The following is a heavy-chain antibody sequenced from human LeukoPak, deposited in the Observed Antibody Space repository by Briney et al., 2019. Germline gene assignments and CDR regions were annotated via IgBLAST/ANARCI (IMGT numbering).Heavy chain of an antibody. CDR2: ISGSGGST. CDR3: AKVPGYSSSGYFDY. Sequence: PGGSLRLSCAASGFTFSSYAMSWVRQAPGKGLEWVSAISGSGGSTYYADSVKGRFTISRDNSGNTLYLQMNSLRAEDTAVYYCAKVPGYSSSGYFDYWGQGTLVTVSS. V-gene: IGHV3-23*01. D-gene: IGHD6-13*01. J-gene: IGHJ4*02. CDR1: GFTFSSYA.